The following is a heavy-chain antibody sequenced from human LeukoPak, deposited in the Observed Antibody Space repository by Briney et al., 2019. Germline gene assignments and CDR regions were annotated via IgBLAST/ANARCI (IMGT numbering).Heavy chain of an antibody. Sequence: SETLSLTCTVSGGSINSGDYYWNWIRQPPGKGLEWIGEINHSGSTNYNPSLKSRVTISVDTSKNQFSLKLSSVTAADTAVYYCARGYPSPFGYWGQGTLVTVSS. CDR1: GGSINSGDYY. V-gene: IGHV4-34*01. D-gene: IGHD3-10*01. CDR3: ARGYPSPFGY. CDR2: INHSGST. J-gene: IGHJ4*02.